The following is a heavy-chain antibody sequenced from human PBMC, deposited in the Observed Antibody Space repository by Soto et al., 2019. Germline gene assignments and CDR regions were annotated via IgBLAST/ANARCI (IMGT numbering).Heavy chain of an antibody. CDR2: IYYSGST. D-gene: IGHD2-2*01. Sequence: QVQLQESGPGLVKPSQTLSLTCTVSGGSISSGGYYWSWIRQHPGKGLEWIGYIYYSGSTFYNPSLKSRVTISVDTSKNQFSLKLSSVTAADTAVYYCARVSCISTGCYAYYYYGMDVWGQGTTVTVSS. V-gene: IGHV4-31*03. CDR1: GGSISSGGYY. CDR3: ARVSCISTGCYAYYYYGMDV. J-gene: IGHJ6*02.